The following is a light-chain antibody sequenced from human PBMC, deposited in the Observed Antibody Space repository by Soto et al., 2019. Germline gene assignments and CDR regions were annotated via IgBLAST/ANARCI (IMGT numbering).Light chain of an antibody. J-gene: IGKJ2*01. CDR2: GAS. V-gene: IGKV3-20*01. Sequence: DIVLTQSPGTLSLSPGEGATLSCRSSQYIATSYLAWYQQRRAQAPRLLMYGASSRATAIPDKFSGSGSGTDVTLTISRLEPEDFAVYYCQQYGGSPYTFGQGTTVEIK. CDR3: QQYGGSPYT. CDR1: QYIATSY.